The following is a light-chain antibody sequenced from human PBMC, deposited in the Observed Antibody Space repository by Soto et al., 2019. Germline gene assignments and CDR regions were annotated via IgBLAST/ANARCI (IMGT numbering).Light chain of an antibody. CDR3: QTWGSGIQV. J-gene: IGLJ2*01. CDR1: SRHSTYA. V-gene: IGLV4-69*01. Sequence: QLVLTQSPSASASPGASVTLTCTLSSRHSTYAIAWHQHQADRGPRFLMKVNNDGTHIKGDGIPYRFSGSSSGAERYLTISSLQSEDEADYYCQTWGSGIQVFGGGTKLTVL. CDR2: VNNDGTH.